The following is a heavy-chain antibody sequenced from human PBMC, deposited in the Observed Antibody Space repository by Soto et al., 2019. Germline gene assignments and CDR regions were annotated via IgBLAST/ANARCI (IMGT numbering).Heavy chain of an antibody. D-gene: IGHD6-13*01. CDR3: ATDRDGAAAGPPKVSGMDV. J-gene: IGHJ6*02. Sequence: EVQLLESGGGLVQPGGSLRLSCAASGFTFSSYAMSWVRQAPGKGLEWVSVISGSGDSTYYADSVRGRFTVSRDNSKNTLYLQMTSLIAEDTAVYYCATDRDGAAAGPPKVSGMDVWGQGTPVTVSS. CDR2: ISGSGDST. CDR1: GFTFSSYA. V-gene: IGHV3-23*01.